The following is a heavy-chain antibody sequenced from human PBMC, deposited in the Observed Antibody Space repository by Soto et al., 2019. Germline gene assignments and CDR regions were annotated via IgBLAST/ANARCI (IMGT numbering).Heavy chain of an antibody. J-gene: IGHJ4*02. CDR2: INPSGGST. Sequence: ASVKVSCKASGYTFTSYYMHWVRQAPGQGLEWMGIINPSGGSTSYAQKFQGRVTMTRDTSTSTVYMELSSLRSEDTAVYYCAREGAAAGPSGRAENDYWGQGTLVTVSS. V-gene: IGHV1-46*03. D-gene: IGHD6-13*01. CDR1: GYTFTSYY. CDR3: AREGAAAGPSGRAENDY.